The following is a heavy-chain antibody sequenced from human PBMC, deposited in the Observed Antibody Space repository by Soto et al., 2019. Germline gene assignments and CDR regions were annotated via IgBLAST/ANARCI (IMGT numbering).Heavy chain of an antibody. CDR3: ARGLFRDVWGSYHIDY. D-gene: IGHD3-16*02. J-gene: IGHJ4*02. CDR2: INHSGST. V-gene: IGHV4-34*01. CDR1: GGSFSGYY. Sequence: SETLSLTCAVYGGSFSGYYWSWIRQPPGKGLEWIGEINHSGSTNYNPSLKSRVTISVDTSKNQFSLKLSSVTAADTAVYYCARGLFRDVWGSYHIDYWGQGTLVTVSS.